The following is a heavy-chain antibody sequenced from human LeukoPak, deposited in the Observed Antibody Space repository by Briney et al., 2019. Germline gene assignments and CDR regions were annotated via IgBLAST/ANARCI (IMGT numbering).Heavy chain of an antibody. CDR3: AKDRGDSSGYYDY. CDR2: IWYGGSNK. V-gene: IGHV3-30*02. D-gene: IGHD3-22*01. Sequence: GGSLRLSCAASGFTFSSYGMHWVRQAPGKGLEWVAVIWYGGSNKYYADSVKGRFTISRDNSKNTLYLQMNSLRAEDTAVYYCAKDRGDSSGYYDYWGQGTLVTVSS. J-gene: IGHJ4*02. CDR1: GFTFSSYG.